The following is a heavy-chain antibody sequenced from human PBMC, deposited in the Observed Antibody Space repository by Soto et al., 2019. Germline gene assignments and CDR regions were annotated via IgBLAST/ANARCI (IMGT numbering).Heavy chain of an antibody. CDR3: ARVARPEIVYCGGDCYADFDY. V-gene: IGHV3-21*01. Sequence: GGSLRLSCAASGFTFSSYSMNWVRQAPGKGLEWVSSISSSSSYIYYADSVKGRFTISRDNAKNSLYLQMNSLRAEDTAVYYCARVARPEIVYCGGDCYADFDYWGQGTLVTVSS. J-gene: IGHJ4*02. D-gene: IGHD2-21*02. CDR2: ISSSSSYI. CDR1: GFTFSSYS.